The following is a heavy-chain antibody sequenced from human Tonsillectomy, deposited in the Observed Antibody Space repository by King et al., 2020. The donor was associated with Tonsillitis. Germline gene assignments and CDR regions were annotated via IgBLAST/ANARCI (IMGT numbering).Heavy chain of an antibody. CDR1: GFTFSSYT. J-gene: IGHJ4*02. D-gene: IGHD3-3*02. CDR3: AYSIRGPNKKFDY. CDR2: ISSRSYI. Sequence: VQLVESGGGLVKPGGSLRLSCAASGFTFSSYTMNWVRQAPGKGLEWVSSISSRSYIFYADSVKGRFTISRDNAKNSLSLQMNSLRAEDTAVYYCAYSIRGPNKKFDYWGQGTLVTVSS. V-gene: IGHV3-21*01.